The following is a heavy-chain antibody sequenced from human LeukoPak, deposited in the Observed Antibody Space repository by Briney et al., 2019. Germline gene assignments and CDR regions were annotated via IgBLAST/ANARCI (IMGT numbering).Heavy chain of an antibody. CDR3: ARDIMITFGGVIATKTFDY. V-gene: IGHV1-2*02. J-gene: IGHJ4*02. CDR1: GYTFTGYY. Sequence: WASVKVSCKASGYTFTGYYMHWVRQAPGQGLEWMGWINPNSGGTNYAQKFQGRVTMTRDTSISTAYMEVSRLRSDDTAVYYCARDIMITFGGVIATKTFDYWGQGTLVTVSS. CDR2: INPNSGGT. D-gene: IGHD3-16*02.